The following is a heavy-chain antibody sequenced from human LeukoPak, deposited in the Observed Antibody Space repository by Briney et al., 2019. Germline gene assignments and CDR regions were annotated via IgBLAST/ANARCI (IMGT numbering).Heavy chain of an antibody. Sequence: ASVKVSCKASGYTFSHNIHWVRQAPGRGHEFMGWINPKNGGTKYAQNFQGRVTMTRDTSISTVYMELSSLGSDDAAVYYCVVSIQAAAIPAFDSWGQGTLVTVSS. CDR2: INPKNGGT. CDR3: VVSIQAAAIPAFDS. V-gene: IGHV1-2*02. CDR1: GYTFSHN. J-gene: IGHJ4*02. D-gene: IGHD6-25*01.